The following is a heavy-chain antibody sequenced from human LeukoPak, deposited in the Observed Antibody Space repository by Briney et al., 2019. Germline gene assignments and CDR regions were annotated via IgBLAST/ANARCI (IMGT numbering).Heavy chain of an antibody. CDR1: GASINDYY. CDR3: ARVVRGAVASNWFDP. D-gene: IGHD3-10*02. V-gene: IGHV4-59*01. CDR2: ISNSGTT. J-gene: IGHJ5*02. Sequence: PSETLSLTCTVSGASINDYYWTWVRQARGKGMGWLGYISNSGTTNYNPSLKGRVAMSVDTSKNGFSLNLTSVGAADTAMYYCARVVRGAVASNWFDPWGEGTLVTASS.